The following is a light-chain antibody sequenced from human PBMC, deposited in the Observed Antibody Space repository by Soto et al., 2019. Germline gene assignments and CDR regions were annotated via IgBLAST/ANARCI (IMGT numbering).Light chain of an antibody. V-gene: IGKV3D-20*02. J-gene: IGKJ4*01. CDR2: DAS. CDR1: QSVSSSY. Sequence: EIVLTQSPGTLSLSPGERATLSCRASQSVSSSYLAWYQQKPGQAPRLLIYDASNRATGIPARFSGSGSGTDFTLTISSLEPEDFAVYYCQQRSNWPLFGGGTKVDIK. CDR3: QQRSNWPL.